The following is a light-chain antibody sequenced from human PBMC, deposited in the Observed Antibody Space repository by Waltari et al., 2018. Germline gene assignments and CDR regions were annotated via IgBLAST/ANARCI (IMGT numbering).Light chain of an antibody. CDR3: LLYYGGAQV. J-gene: IGLJ3*02. CDR1: TGAVPSGFY. Sequence: QTVVTREPSLTVSPGGTVTLTCASSTGAVPSGFYPSWFQQKPGQPPRALIYSTNNKHSWTPARFSGSLLGGKAALTLSGVQVEDEAEYYCLLYYGGAQVFGGGTKLTVL. V-gene: IGLV7-43*01. CDR2: STN.